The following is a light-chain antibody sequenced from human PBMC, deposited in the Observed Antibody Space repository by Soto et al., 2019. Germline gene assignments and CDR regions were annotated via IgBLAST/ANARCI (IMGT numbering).Light chain of an antibody. J-gene: IGKJ1*01. CDR1: QNIYINS. CDR2: GGS. CDR3: QQYGSSPRA. V-gene: IGKV3-20*01. Sequence: EIVLTQSPDTLSLSPGERATLSCRASQNIYINSLAWYQQRPGQAPRLLIYGGSTRATAVPDRFSGSGSGTDFALTISRLEPEDFAVYYCQQYGSSPRAFGQGTKVEVK.